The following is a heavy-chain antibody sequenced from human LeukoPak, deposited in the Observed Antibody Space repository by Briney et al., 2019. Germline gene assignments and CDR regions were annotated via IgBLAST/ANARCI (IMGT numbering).Heavy chain of an antibody. CDR3: ARDGGIGGSCYSDY. D-gene: IGHD2-15*01. V-gene: IGHV3-33*01. Sequence: PGRSLRLSCAASGFTFSSYGMHWVRQAPGKGLEWVAVIWYDGSNKYYADSVKGRFTISRDNSKNTLYLQMNSLRAEDTAVYYCARDGGIGGSCYSDYWGQGTLVTVSS. J-gene: IGHJ4*02. CDR2: IWYDGSNK. CDR1: GFTFSSYG.